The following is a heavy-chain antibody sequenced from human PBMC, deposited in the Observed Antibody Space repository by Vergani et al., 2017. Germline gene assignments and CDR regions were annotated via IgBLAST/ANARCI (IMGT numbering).Heavy chain of an antibody. V-gene: IGHV3-23*01. D-gene: IGHD3-3*01. Sequence: VQILQSGGGVVQPGGSLRLSCAASGFTFSSYAMSWVRQAPGKGLEWVSAISGSGGSTYYADSVKGRFTISRDNSKNTLYLQMNSLRAEDTAVYYCAKDQELRFLEPWAFDYWGQGTLVTVSS. CDR2: ISGSGGST. J-gene: IGHJ4*02. CDR3: AKDQELRFLEPWAFDY. CDR1: GFTFSSYA.